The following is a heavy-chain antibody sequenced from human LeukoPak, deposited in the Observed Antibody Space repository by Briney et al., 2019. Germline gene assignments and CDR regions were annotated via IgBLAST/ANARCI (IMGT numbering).Heavy chain of an antibody. CDR3: AREPPVYCSSTSCYNDPFDP. J-gene: IGHJ5*02. V-gene: IGHV1-69*01. CDR2: IIPIFGTA. CDR1: GGTFSSYA. D-gene: IGHD2-2*02. Sequence: SVKVSCKASGGTFSSYAISWVRQAPGQGREWMGGIIPIFGTANYAQKFQGRVTITADESTSTAYRELSSLRSEHTAVYYCAREPPVYCSSTSCYNDPFDPWGQGTLVTVSS.